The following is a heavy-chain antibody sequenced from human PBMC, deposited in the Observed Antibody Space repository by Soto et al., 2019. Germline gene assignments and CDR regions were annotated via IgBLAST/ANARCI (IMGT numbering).Heavy chain of an antibody. J-gene: IGHJ6*02. V-gene: IGHV4-31*03. D-gene: IGHD2-15*01. Sequence: SETLSLTGTVSGGSISSGGYYWSWIRQHPGKGLEWIGYIYYSGSTYYNPSLKSRVTISVDTSKNQFSLKLSSVTAADTAVYYCAREGPQSNRDNYYGMDVWGQGTTVTVSS. CDR1: GGSISSGGYY. CDR2: IYYSGST. CDR3: AREGPQSNRDNYYGMDV.